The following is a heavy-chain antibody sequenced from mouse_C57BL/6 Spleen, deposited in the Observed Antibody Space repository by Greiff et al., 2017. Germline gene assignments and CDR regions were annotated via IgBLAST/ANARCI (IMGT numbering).Heavy chain of an antibody. CDR2: INPYNGDT. V-gene: IGHV1-20*01. Sequence: EVQLQQSGPELVKPGDSVKISCKASGYSFTGYFMNWVMQSHGKSLEWIGRINPYNGDTFYNQKFKGKATLTVDKSSSTAHMELRSLTSDDSAVYYCARSTTGYYAMDYWGQGTSVTVSS. J-gene: IGHJ4*01. D-gene: IGHD2-12*01. CDR3: ARSTTGYYAMDY. CDR1: GYSFTGYF.